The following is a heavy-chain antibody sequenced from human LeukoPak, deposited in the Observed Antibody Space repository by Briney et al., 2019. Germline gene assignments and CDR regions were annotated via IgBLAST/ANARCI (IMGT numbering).Heavy chain of an antibody. CDR2: INPNSGAA. Sequence: ASVKVSCKASGYTFTSFGISWVRQAPGQGPEWMGRINPNSGAADYAQKFRGRVTMTRDTSISTAYMELSRLRSDDTAIYYCARYLTSIDYWGQGTLVTVSS. CDR1: GYTFTSFG. J-gene: IGHJ4*02. D-gene: IGHD1-20*01. V-gene: IGHV1-2*06. CDR3: ARYLTSIDY.